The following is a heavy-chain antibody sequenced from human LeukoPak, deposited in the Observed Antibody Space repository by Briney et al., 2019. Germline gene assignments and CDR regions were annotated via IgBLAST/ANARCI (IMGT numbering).Heavy chain of an antibody. V-gene: IGHV4-59*01. CDR1: RSPMSGYY. CDR3: ARTDFGYSKDNWFDP. J-gene: IGHJ5*02. CDR2: IYYSGST. Sequence: SETLSLTCSVSRSPMSGYYWSWIRQPPGKGLEWIGYIYYSGSTNYNPSLKSRVTISVDTSKNQFSLKLSSVTAADTAVYYCARTDFGYSKDNWFDPWGQGTLVTVSS. D-gene: IGHD4-11*01.